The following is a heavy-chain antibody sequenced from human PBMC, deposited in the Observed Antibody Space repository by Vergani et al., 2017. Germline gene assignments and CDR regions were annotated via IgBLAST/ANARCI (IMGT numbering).Heavy chain of an antibody. CDR1: GFTLSNYD. CDR2: IQFDGSNQ. Sequence: QVKLVESGGGVVQRGGSLRLSCATSGFTLSNYDMQWIRQGPGKGLEFVAFIQFDGSNQYYADSVKGRFTLSRDFSKNTLYLQMNSLRTDDTATYYCAKHFRGWGIDYWGQGTHVIVSS. CDR3: AKHFRGWGIDY. D-gene: IGHD3-16*01. J-gene: IGHJ4*02. V-gene: IGHV3-30*02.